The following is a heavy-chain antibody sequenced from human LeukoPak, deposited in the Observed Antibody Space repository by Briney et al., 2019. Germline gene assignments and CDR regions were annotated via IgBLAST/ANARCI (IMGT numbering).Heavy chain of an antibody. J-gene: IGHJ5*02. CDR3: ARLGFDSRGTNWFDP. CDR1: GGSFSGYY. CDR2: INHSGST. Sequence: SETLSLTCAVSGGSFSGYYWSWIRQPPGKGLEWIGEINHSGSTNYNPSLKSRVTISVDTSKNQFSLKVTSVTAADTAMYYCARLGFDSRGTNWFDPWGQGTLVTVSS. V-gene: IGHV4-34*01. D-gene: IGHD3-22*01.